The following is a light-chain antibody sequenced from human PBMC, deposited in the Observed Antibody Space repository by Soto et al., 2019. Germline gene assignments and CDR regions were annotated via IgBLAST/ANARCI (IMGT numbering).Light chain of an antibody. Sequence: SVLTQPGSVSGSPGQSITISCTGTNSYVGAYNYVSWFQQHPGKAPKLMVYDVSNRPSGVSNRFSGSKSGNTASLTISGLQAEDEADYYCSSYTTSSTYVFGDGTKVTVL. CDR2: DVS. CDR1: NSYVGAYNY. V-gene: IGLV2-14*03. J-gene: IGLJ1*01. CDR3: SSYTTSSTYV.